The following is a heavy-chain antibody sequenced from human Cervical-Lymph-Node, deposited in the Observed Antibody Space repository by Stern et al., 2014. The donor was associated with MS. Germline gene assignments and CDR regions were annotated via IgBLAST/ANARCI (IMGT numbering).Heavy chain of an antibody. V-gene: IGHV3-30-3*01. CDR1: GFIFGGYA. CDR3: ARDLNSGELSFMLYYFDS. J-gene: IGHJ4*02. D-gene: IGHD3-16*02. CDR2: LSYDGVNK. Sequence: VQLLEYGGGVVQPGGSVRLSCAASGFIFGGYAMSSVRPAPGKGLAWVSLLSYDGVNKYYADSVKGRFTISRDTSKSTLYLQMTGLRPEDTAIYYCARDLNSGELSFMLYYFDSWGQGTLVTVSS.